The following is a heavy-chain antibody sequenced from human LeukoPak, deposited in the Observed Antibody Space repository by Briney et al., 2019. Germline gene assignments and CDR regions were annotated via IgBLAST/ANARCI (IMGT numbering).Heavy chain of an antibody. CDR3: AREGTHYDILTGYSPSYYFDY. Sequence: SGGSLRLSCAASGTYWMHWVRQAPGKGLVWVSHINSDGSWTGYADSVKGRFTISRDNAKNSLYLQMNSLRAEDTAVYYCAREGTHYDILTGYSPSYYFDYWGQGTLVTVSS. CDR1: GTYW. CDR2: INSDGSWT. D-gene: IGHD3-9*01. V-gene: IGHV3-74*01. J-gene: IGHJ4*02.